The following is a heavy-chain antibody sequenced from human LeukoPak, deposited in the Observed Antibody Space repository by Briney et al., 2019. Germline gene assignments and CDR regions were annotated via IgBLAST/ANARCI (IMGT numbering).Heavy chain of an antibody. Sequence: GGSLRLSCAVSGFPFSDFAMSWVRQAPGKGLEWVSTISGGGDNTYFADSVKGRFTISRVNSKNTLFLQMVSLRAEDTAVYYCAKFEGALLGNYYMDVWGKGTTVTVSS. CDR3: AKFEGALLGNYYMDV. CDR2: ISGGGDNT. J-gene: IGHJ6*03. CDR1: GFPFSDFA. V-gene: IGHV3-23*01.